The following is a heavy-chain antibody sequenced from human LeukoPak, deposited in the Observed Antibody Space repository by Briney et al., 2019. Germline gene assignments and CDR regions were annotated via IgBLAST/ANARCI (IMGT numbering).Heavy chain of an antibody. D-gene: IGHD3-10*01. CDR3: ARELNYGSGSYYDY. CDR1: GGSISSYY. Sequence: SETLSLTCTVSGGSISSYYWSWIRQPPGKGLKWIGYIYYSGSTNYNPSLKSRVTISVDTSKNQFSLKLSSVTAADTAVYYCARELNYGSGSYYDYWGQGTLVTVSS. V-gene: IGHV4-59*12. J-gene: IGHJ4*02. CDR2: IYYSGST.